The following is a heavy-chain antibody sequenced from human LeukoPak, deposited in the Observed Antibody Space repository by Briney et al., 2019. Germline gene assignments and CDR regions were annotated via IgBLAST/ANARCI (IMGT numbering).Heavy chain of an antibody. CDR3: ARALRFLEWLPEDYYYMDV. CDR2: IIPILGIA. CDR1: GGTFSSYA. D-gene: IGHD3-3*01. V-gene: IGHV1-69*04. Sequence: GSSVKVSCKASGGTFSSYAISWVRQAPGQGLEWMGRIIPILGIANYAQKFQGRVTITADESTSTAYMELSSLRSEDTAVYYCARALRFLEWLPEDYYYMDVWGKGTTVTVSS. J-gene: IGHJ6*03.